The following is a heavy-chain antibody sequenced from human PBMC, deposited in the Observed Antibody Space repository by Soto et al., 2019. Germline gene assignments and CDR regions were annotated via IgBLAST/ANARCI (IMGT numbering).Heavy chain of an antibody. D-gene: IGHD3-22*01. Sequence: PGGSLRLSCAASGFTFSSYAMSWVRQAPGKGLEWVSAISGSGGSTYYADSVKGRLTISRDNSKNTLYLQMNSLRAEDTAVYYCAKATYYYDSSGYYPFDYWGQGTLVTVSS. CDR1: GFTFSSYA. J-gene: IGHJ4*02. V-gene: IGHV3-23*01. CDR3: AKATYYYDSSGYYPFDY. CDR2: ISGSGGST.